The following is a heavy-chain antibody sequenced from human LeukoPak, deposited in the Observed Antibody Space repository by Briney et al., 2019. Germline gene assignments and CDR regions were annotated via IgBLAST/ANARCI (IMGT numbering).Heavy chain of an antibody. J-gene: IGHJ4*02. CDR1: GFSFSTYW. V-gene: IGHV3-7*01. Sequence: GGSLRLSCAASGFSFSTYWMSWVRQAPGKGLEWVANINQDGTEKYYVDSVKGRFTVSRDYAKNSLYLQMNSLTAEDTAVYYCARDQGYYDNSGYYSFFDYWGQGTLVTVSS. D-gene: IGHD3-22*01. CDR2: INQDGTEK. CDR3: ARDQGYYDNSGYYSFFDY.